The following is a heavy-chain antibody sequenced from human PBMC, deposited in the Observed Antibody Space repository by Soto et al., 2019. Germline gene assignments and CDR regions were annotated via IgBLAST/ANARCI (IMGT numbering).Heavy chain of an antibody. D-gene: IGHD3-3*01. V-gene: IGHV1-18*04. CDR2: ISAYNGNT. CDR1: GYTFTYYG. J-gene: IGHJ4*02. CDR3: ARVDVLRFLEWLI. Sequence: AAVKVSYKTSGYTFTYYGISLVRQAPGQGLEWMGWISAYNGNTNYAQNLQGRVTMTTDTSTSTAYMELRSLRSDDTAVYYCARVDVLRFLEWLIWGQGTLVTVSS.